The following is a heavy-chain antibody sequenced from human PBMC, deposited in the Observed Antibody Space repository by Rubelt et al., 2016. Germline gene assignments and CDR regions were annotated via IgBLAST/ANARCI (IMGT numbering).Heavy chain of an antibody. CDR3: ARGVTIFGVVREESLSNWFDP. CDR2: T. V-gene: IGHV1-8*01. J-gene: IGHJ5*02. Sequence: TGYAQKFQGRVTMTRNTSISTAYMELSSLRSEDTAVYYCARGVTIFGVVREESLSNWFDPWGQGTLVTVSS. D-gene: IGHD3-3*01.